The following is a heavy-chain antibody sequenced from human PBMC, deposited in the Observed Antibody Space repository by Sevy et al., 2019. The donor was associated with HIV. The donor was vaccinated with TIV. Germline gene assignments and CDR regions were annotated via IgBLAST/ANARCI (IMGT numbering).Heavy chain of an antibody. Sequence: GGSLRLSCAASGFTFNDYALHWVRQAPGKGVEWVAIISSDGDNTYYADTVKGRFTISRDNSKNTVYLQMNRLRAEDTAFYYCVREGAPYRNIRYCSGNNCFYNWFDPWGQGTLVTVSS. J-gene: IGHJ5*02. CDR3: VREGAPYRNIRYCSGNNCFYNWFDP. V-gene: IGHV3-30-3*01. CDR1: GFTFNDYA. CDR2: ISSDGDNT. D-gene: IGHD2-15*01.